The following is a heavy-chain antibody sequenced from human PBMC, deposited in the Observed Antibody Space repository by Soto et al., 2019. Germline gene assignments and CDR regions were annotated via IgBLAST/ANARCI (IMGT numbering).Heavy chain of an antibody. D-gene: IGHD2-21*02. CDR3: ARGGHIAVVTASFDY. CDR1: GYTFNTYY. J-gene: IGHJ4*02. V-gene: IGHV1-46*02. CDR2: IHPSGGGT. Sequence: ASVKVSCKPSGYTFNTYYLHWVRQAPGQALEWMGVIHPSGGGTTYAQKFLGRVTVTRDTSTSTVFMGLSSLRSDDTAMYYCARGGHIAVVTASFDYWGQGTLVTVSS.